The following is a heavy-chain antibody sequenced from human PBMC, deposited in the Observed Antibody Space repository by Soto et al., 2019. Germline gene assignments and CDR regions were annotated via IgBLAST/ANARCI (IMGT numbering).Heavy chain of an antibody. CDR1: GGSISSYY. J-gene: IGHJ4*02. V-gene: IGHV4-4*07. CDR2: IYTSGST. D-gene: IGHD6-13*01. CDR3: ASSGNKRGSSWFPDY. Sequence: SETLSLTCTVSGGSISSYYWSWIRQPAGKGLEWIGRIYTSGSTNYNPSLKSRVTMSVDTSKNQFSLKLSSVTAADTAVYYCASSGNKRGSSWFPDYWGQGTLVTVSS.